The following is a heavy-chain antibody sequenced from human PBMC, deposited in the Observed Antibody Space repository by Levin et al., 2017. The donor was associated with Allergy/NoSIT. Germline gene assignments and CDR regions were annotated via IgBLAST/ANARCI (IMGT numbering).Heavy chain of an antibody. J-gene: IGHJ4*02. CDR1: GYTFTAHY. Sequence: GESLKISCKASGYTFTAHYMHWVRQAPGQGLEWMGWINPNSGDTNYAQKFQDRVTMTRDTSISTAYMELSRLRSDDTAVYYCASPFCTNGVCYGADSWGQGTLVTVSS. CDR2: INPNSGDT. V-gene: IGHV1-2*02. D-gene: IGHD2-8*01. CDR3: ASPFCTNGVCYGADS.